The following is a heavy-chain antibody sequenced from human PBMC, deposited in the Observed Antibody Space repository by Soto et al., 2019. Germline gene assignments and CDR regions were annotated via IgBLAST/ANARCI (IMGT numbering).Heavy chain of an antibody. D-gene: IGHD6-19*01. CDR3: AKDRGSGWYYFDY. Sequence: ESVGGLVQPGRSLRLSCAASGFTFDDYAMHWVRQAPGKGLEWVSGISWNSGSIGYADSVKGRFTISRDNAKNSLYLQMNSLRAEDTALYYFAKDRGSGWYYFDYWGQGTLVTVSS. CDR1: GFTFDDYA. CDR2: ISWNSGSI. J-gene: IGHJ4*02. V-gene: IGHV3-9*01.